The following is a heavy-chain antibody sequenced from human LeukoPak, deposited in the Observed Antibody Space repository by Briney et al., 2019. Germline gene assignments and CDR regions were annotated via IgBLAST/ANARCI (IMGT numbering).Heavy chain of an antibody. CDR3: AKVVYGDKNWFDP. Sequence: GGSLRLSCAASGLTFSSYGMHWVRQAPGKGLEWVAVISYDGSNKYYADSVKGRFTISRDNSKNTLYLQMNSLRAEDTAVYYCAKVVYGDKNWFDPWGQGTLVTVSS. V-gene: IGHV3-30*18. J-gene: IGHJ5*02. D-gene: IGHD4-17*01. CDR1: GLTFSSYG. CDR2: ISYDGSNK.